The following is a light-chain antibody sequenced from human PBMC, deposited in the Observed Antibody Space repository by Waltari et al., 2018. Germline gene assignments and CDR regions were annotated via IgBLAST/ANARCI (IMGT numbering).Light chain of an antibody. CDR2: TVS. V-gene: IGKV1-39*01. CDR1: QSITSY. J-gene: IGKJ1*01. Sequence: DIQMTQSPPSLSASVGDRVTITCRASQSITSYLNWYQQKPGKAPKRLIHTVSSLQSGVPSTFSGSGAGTDFTLTISSLQPEDFATYSCQQSYGTPWTFGEGTKVEIK. CDR3: QQSYGTPWT.